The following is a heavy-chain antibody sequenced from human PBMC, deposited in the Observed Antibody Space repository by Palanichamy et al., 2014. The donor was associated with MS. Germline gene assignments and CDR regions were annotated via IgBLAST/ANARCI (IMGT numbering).Heavy chain of an antibody. J-gene: IGHJ3*02. CDR2: IYFSGST. Sequence: QVQLQESGPGLAKPSQTLSLTCTVSGGSISSGGYYWSWIRQHPGKGLEWIGYIYFSGSTYYNPSLESRVTISVDTSKNQFSLKLSSVTAADRAVYYCARDTGCSYGYQYYAFDIWGQGTMVTVSS. CDR3: ARDTGCSYGYQYYAFDI. V-gene: IGHV4-31*03. CDR1: GGSISSGGYY. D-gene: IGHD5-18*01.